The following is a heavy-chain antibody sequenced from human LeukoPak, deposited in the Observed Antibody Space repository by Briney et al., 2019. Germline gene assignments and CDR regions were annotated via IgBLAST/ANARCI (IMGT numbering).Heavy chain of an antibody. CDR2: ISGCGGST. Sequence: QTGGSLRLSCAASGFTFSSYAMSWVRQAPGKGLEWVSAISGCGGSTYYADSVKGRFTISRDNSKNTLYLQMNSLRADDTAVYYCAREAVMPVAPVKIGTSDRPLYEYYGLDVWGQGTTVTVS. V-gene: IGHV3-23*01. CDR1: GFTFSSYA. D-gene: IGHD1/OR15-1a*01. J-gene: IGHJ6*02. CDR3: AREAVMPVAPVKIGTSDRPLYEYYGLDV.